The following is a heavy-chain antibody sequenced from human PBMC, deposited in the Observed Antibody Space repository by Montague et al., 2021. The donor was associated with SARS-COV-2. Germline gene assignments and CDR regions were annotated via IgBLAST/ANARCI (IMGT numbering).Heavy chain of an antibody. CDR2: IDWDDDK. CDR1: GFSLSTSGMC. V-gene: IGHV2-70*10. J-gene: IGHJ6*02. D-gene: IGHD3-9*01. Sequence: PALVKPTQTLTLTCTFSGFSLSTSGMCVSWIRQPPGKALEWIARIDWDDDKYYSTSLKTRLTISKDTSKNQVVLTMTNMDPVDTATYYCARTYYDILTGRDYGMDVWGQGTTVTVSS. CDR3: ARTYYDILTGRDYGMDV.